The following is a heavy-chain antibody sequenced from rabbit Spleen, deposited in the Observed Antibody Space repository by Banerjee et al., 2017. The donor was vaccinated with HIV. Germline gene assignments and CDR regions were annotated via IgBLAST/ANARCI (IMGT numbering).Heavy chain of an antibody. D-gene: IGHD1-1*01. V-gene: IGHV1S45*01. Sequence: QEQLVESGGGLFQPEGSLTLTCKASGFSFSSGYYMCWVRQAPGKGLESIACIYGGVIDSTYYATWAKGRFTISKTSSTTVTLRVASLTAADTATYFCARDTSSSFSSYGMDLWGQGTLVTVS. J-gene: IGHJ6*01. CDR2: IYGGVIDST. CDR1: GFSFSSGYY. CDR3: ARDTSSSFSSYGMDL.